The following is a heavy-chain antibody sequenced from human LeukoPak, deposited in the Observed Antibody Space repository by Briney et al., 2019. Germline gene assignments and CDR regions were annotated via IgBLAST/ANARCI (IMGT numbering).Heavy chain of an antibody. CDR2: ISSNGGST. D-gene: IGHD3-10*01. J-gene: IGHJ4*02. V-gene: IGHV3-64*01. CDR1: GFTFSSYA. CDR3: AIITMVRGVIC. Sequence: GGSLRLSCAASGFTFSSYAMPWVRQAPGKGLEYVSAISSNGGSTYYANSVKGRFTISRDNSKNTLYLQMNSLRAEDTAVYYCAIITMVRGVICWGQGTLVTVSS.